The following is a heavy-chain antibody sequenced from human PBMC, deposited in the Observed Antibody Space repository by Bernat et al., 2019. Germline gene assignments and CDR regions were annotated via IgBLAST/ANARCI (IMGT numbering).Heavy chain of an antibody. V-gene: IGHV3-43*01. Sequence: EVQLVESGGVVVQPGGSLRLSCAASGFTFDDYTMHWVHQAPGKGLEWVSLISWDGGSTYYADSVKGRFTISRDNSKNSLYLQMNSLRTEDTALYYCAKATSRIAAAGTVFDYWGQGTLVTVSS. CDR3: AKATSRIAAAGTVFDY. CDR1: GFTFDDYT. CDR2: ISWDGGST. D-gene: IGHD6-13*01. J-gene: IGHJ4*02.